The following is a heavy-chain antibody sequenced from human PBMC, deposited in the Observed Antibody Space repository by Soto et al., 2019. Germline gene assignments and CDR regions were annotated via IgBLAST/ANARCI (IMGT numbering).Heavy chain of an antibody. CDR2: INHSGST. V-gene: IGHV4-34*01. CDR1: CESVIGYY. D-gene: IGHD2-8*01. Sequence: SETQSLPNAVDCESVIGYYWSRILKPPGKGLERIGEINHSGSTNYNPSLKSRVTISVDTSKNQFSLKLSSVTAADTAVYYCARGVLMVYASDYYYGMDVWGQGTTVTVSS. J-gene: IGHJ6*02. CDR3: ARGVLMVYASDYYYGMDV.